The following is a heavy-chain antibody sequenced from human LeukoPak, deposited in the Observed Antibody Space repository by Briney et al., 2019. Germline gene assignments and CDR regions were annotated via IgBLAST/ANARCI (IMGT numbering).Heavy chain of an antibody. V-gene: IGHV3-48*01. Sequence: GGSLRLSCAASGFTFSSYSMNWVRQAPGKGLEWVSYISSSSSTIYYADSVKGRFTISRDNAKNSLYLQMNSLRAEDTAVYCCAREGGYCSGGSCYWDDYWGQGTLVTVSS. CDR3: AREGGYCSGGSCYWDDY. CDR1: GFTFSSYS. D-gene: IGHD2-15*01. J-gene: IGHJ4*02. CDR2: ISSSSSTI.